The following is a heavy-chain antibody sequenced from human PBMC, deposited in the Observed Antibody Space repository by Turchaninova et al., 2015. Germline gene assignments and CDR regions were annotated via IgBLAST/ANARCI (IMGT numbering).Heavy chain of an antibody. J-gene: IGHJ4*02. CDR1: GYSVTPYW. Sequence: VQLVPSGSAVNNTGGTLNISSKGSGYSVTPYWIGWVRPMPGKGLEWMGISYPGYSDTRYSPSFQSQVTISADKFNSTADLQWSSLKASDTAMYYCARHSPSLWFGESVDYWGQGTLVTVSS. CDR2: SYPGYSDT. V-gene: IGHV5-51*01. CDR3: ARHSPSLWFGESVDY. D-gene: IGHD3-10*01.